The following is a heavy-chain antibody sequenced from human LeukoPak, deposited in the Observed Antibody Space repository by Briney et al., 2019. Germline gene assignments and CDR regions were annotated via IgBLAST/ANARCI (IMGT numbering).Heavy chain of an antibody. D-gene: IGHD4-17*01. Sequence: GSLRLSCAASGFTFSSYAMSWVRQAPGKGLEWIGEINHSGSTNYNPSLKSRVTISVDTSKNQFSLKLSSVTAADTAVYYCARGGPDYGDYAWFDPWGQGTLVTVSS. V-gene: IGHV4-34*01. CDR3: ARGGPDYGDYAWFDP. CDR2: INHSGST. CDR1: GFTFSSYA. J-gene: IGHJ5*02.